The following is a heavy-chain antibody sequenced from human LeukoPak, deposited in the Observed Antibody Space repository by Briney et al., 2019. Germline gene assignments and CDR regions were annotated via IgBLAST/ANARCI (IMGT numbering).Heavy chain of an antibody. CDR3: STDGDGTIEFGH. D-gene: IGHD3-16*01. CDR1: GFTYKNAW. J-gene: IGHJ4*02. V-gene: IGHV3-15*01. CDR2: IKDKGDGETR. Sequence: GGSVRLFCEASGFTYKNAWMNGVSQPRGKGLECVGSIKDKGDGETREYAASVKGRYLISSDDSKHTVHLQMTSLRIEDTGIYYCSTDGDGTIEFGHWGQGILVSVSA.